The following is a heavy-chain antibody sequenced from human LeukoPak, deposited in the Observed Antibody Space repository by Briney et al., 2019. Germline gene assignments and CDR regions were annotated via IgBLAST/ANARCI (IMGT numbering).Heavy chain of an antibody. D-gene: IGHD6-19*01. CDR1: GFTFSSYS. CDR2: ISSSSSYI. V-gene: IGHV3-21*01. J-gene: IGHJ3*02. Sequence: GGSLRLSCAASGFTFSSYSMNWVRQAPGKGLEWVSSISSSSSYIYYADSVKGRFTISRDNAKNSLYLQMNSLRAEDTAVYYCARDGSGWNDASDIWGQGTMVTVSS. CDR3: ARDGSGWNDASDI.